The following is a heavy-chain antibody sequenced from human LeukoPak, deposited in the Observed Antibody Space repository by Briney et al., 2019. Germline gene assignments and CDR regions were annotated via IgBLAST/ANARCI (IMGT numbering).Heavy chain of an antibody. V-gene: IGHV3-21*01. Sequence: GGSLRLSCAASGFTFSSYSMNWVRQAPGKGLEWVSSISSSSSYIYYVDSVKGRFTISRDNAKNSLYLQMNSLRAEDTAVYYCARDGYNSGYLDPWGQGTLVTVSS. CDR2: ISSSSSYI. D-gene: IGHD5-24*01. CDR1: GFTFSSYS. CDR3: ARDGYNSGYLDP. J-gene: IGHJ5*02.